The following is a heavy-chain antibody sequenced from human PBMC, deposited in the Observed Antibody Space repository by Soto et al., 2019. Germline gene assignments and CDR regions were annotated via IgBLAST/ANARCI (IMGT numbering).Heavy chain of an antibody. CDR3: AGMAYTSGFRFDP. D-gene: IGHD6-19*01. V-gene: IGHV4-30-2*01. CDR1: GDSSSTSTYS. J-gene: IGHJ5*02. Sequence: PSDPLSLTRRFSGDSSSTSTYSWSWIRRPPGKALEWVGFIYRSGVTSYNPSLKSRVSISLDTSRNQCSLKVRSVTAADTAVYYCAGMAYTSGFRFDPWGPGTLGTVSS. CDR2: IYRSGVT.